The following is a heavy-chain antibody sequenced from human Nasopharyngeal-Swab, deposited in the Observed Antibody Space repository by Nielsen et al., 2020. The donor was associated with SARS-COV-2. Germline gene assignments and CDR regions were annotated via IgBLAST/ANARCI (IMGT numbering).Heavy chain of an antibody. V-gene: IGHV3-23*01. CDR3: ARGGSSFPFDY. J-gene: IGHJ4*02. CDR2: ISGSGSGT. CDR1: GFTFSSYA. Sequence: GGSLRLSCAASGFTFSSYAMSWVRQAPGKGLEWVSVISGSGSGTYYADSVKGRFTISRDDANNSLYLQMNSLRAGDTGVYYCARGGSSFPFDYWGPGTLVTVSS. D-gene: IGHD6-13*01.